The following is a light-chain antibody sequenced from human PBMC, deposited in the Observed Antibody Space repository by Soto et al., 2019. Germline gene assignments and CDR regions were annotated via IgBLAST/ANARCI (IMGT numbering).Light chain of an antibody. CDR2: GAF. Sequence: EIALTQSPATLSFSPGERATLSCRASPSVPNYVAWYQQKPGQAPRLLIYGAFNRATGIPARFSGSGSGADFTLTISRLEPEDFAVYYCQQYGTSSRTFGQGTKVDI. V-gene: IGKV3-20*01. CDR1: PSVPNY. CDR3: QQYGTSSRT. J-gene: IGKJ1*01.